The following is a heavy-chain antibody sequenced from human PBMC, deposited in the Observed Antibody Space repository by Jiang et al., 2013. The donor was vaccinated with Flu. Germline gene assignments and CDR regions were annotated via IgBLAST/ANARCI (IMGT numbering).Heavy chain of an antibody. CDR3: ARDLRNNWFDP. V-gene: IGHV1-3*01. CDR2: INAGNGNT. CDR1: GYSFTYYA. Sequence: EVKKPGASVKVSCKASGYSFTYYAIHWVRQAPGQRPECMGWINAGNGNTKYSQKFQGRLTITRDTSASTVYMELTSLTSEDTSVYYCARDLRNNWFDPWGQGTLVTVSS. J-gene: IGHJ5*02.